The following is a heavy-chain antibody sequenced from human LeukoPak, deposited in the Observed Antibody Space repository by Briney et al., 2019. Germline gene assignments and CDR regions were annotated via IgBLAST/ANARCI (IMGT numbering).Heavy chain of an antibody. D-gene: IGHD1-26*01. Sequence: PSETLSLTCTVSGYSINNGYYWAWIRQPPGKGLGCIGNIYHSGGAYYSPSLKSRVTISVDTSKNQFSLKLRSVTAADTAVYYCARFGIVGTTDVFDLWGQGTAVTVSS. CDR3: ARFGIVGTTDVFDL. V-gene: IGHV4-38-2*02. CDR2: IYHSGGA. J-gene: IGHJ3*01. CDR1: GYSINNGYY.